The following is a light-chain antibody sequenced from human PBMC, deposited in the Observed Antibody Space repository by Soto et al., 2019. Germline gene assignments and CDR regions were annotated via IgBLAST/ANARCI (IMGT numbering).Light chain of an antibody. J-gene: IGKJ1*01. CDR1: QSISIW. CDR2: KAS. Sequence: DIQMTQSPSTLSASVGDRVTITCRARQSISIWLDWYQQKPGKAPKILIYKASSLESGVPSRFSGSGSGTEFTLTISSLQPDDFAAYYCQQYSTYTPRTFGQGTKVDIK. CDR3: QQYSTYTPRT. V-gene: IGKV1-5*03.